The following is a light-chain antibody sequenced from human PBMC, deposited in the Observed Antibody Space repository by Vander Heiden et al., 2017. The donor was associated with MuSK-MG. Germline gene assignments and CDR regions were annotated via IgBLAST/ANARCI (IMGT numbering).Light chain of an antibody. CDR2: WAS. CDR3: QQYYSTPPA. CDR1: QSVLYSSNNKNY. Sequence: DIVMTQSPDSLAVSLGERATINCKSSQSVLYSSNNKNYLAWYQQKPGQPPKLLMCWASTRESGVPDRFSGSGSGTDFTLTSSSLQAEDVAVYYCQQYYSTPPAFGPGTKVDIK. V-gene: IGKV4-1*01. J-gene: IGKJ3*01.